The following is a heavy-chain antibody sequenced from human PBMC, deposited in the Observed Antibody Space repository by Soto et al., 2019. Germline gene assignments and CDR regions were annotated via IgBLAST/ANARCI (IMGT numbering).Heavy chain of an antibody. J-gene: IGHJ4*02. D-gene: IGHD6-25*01. Sequence: ETGGGLIQPGGSLRLSCAASGFSFNPYAMNWVRQAPGKGLEWISYISSSSSRIYYADSVKGRFTLSRDNAKNSLYLQMNSLRAEDTAVYYCASDPGIAAAGMDYWGQGTLVTVSS. V-gene: IGHV3-48*04. CDR2: ISSSSSRI. CDR3: ASDPGIAAAGMDY. CDR1: GFSFNPYA.